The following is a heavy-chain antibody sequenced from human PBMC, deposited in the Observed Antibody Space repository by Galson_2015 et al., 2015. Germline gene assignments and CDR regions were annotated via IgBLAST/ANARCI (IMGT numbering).Heavy chain of an antibody. CDR3: ARDSSPIY. Sequence: SLRLSCAASGFTFRSYAMHWVRQAPGKGLEWVAVISYDGGDKYYADSVKGRFTISRDISKHTLYLQMNSLRAEDTAVYYCARDSSPIYWGQGTLATVSS. CDR2: ISYDGGDK. V-gene: IGHV3-30*07. CDR1: GFTFRSYA. D-gene: IGHD6-13*01. J-gene: IGHJ4*02.